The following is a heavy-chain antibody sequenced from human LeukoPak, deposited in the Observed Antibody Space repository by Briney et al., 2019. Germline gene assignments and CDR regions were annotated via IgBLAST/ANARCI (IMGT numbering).Heavy chain of an antibody. D-gene: IGHD6-6*01. V-gene: IGHV3-21*01. CDR3: ARDPEYSSSFDAFDI. J-gene: IGHJ3*02. Sequence: GGSLRLSCAASGFTFSSYSMNWVRQAPGKGLEWVSSISSSSSSIYYADSVKGRFTISRDNAKNSLYLQMNSLRAEDTAVYYCARDPEYSSSFDAFDIWGQGTMVTVSS. CDR1: GFTFSSYS. CDR2: ISSSSSSI.